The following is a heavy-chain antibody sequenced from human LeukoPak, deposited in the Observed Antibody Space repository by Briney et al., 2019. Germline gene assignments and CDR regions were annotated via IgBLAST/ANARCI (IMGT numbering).Heavy chain of an antibody. V-gene: IGHV3-30*18. CDR1: GFTFSSYG. D-gene: IGHD2/OR15-2a*01. CDR3: AKDIRRVVPFVRFDY. CDR2: ISYDGSNK. J-gene: IGHJ4*02. Sequence: PGRSLRLSCAASGFTFSSYGMHWVRQAPGKGLEWVAVISYDGSNKYYADSVKGRFTISRDNSKNTLYLQMNSLRAEDTAVYYCAKDIRRVVPFVRFDYWGQGTLVTVSS.